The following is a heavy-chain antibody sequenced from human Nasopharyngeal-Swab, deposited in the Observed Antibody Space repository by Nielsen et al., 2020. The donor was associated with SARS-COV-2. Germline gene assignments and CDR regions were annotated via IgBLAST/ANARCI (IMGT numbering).Heavy chain of an antibody. CDR3: SRAPEHASIATGQS. CDR1: GFAFSDHY. V-gene: IGHV3-72*01. D-gene: IGHD2/OR15-2a*01. J-gene: IGHJ5*02. Sequence: GESLKISCAASGFAFSDHYMDWVRQPRGKGLEWVGRSRDKAHTYTTEYASSVRGRFTISRDASTNSLYLKMNSLKTEDTAVYYCSRAPEHASIATGQSWGQGNLVTVSS. CDR2: SRDKAHTYTT.